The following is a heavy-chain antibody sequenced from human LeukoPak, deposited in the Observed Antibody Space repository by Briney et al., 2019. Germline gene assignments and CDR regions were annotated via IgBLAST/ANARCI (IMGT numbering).Heavy chain of an antibody. D-gene: IGHD5-24*01. CDR3: AKDRDRYGYYYFDY. V-gene: IGHV3-30*18. CDR2: ILYDGGDK. Sequence: PGGSRRLSCAASGFTFSSCGMHWVRQAPGKGLEWGAVILYDGGDKNYADSVKGRFTISRDKSKNTLYLQMNSLRAEDTAVYYCAKDRDRYGYYYFDYWGQGTLVTVSS. J-gene: IGHJ4*02. CDR1: GFTFSSCG.